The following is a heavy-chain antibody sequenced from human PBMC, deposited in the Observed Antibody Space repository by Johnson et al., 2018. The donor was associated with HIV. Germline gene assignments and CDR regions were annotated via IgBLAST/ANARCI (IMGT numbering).Heavy chain of an antibody. J-gene: IGHJ3*02. D-gene: IGHD3-16*01. CDR1: GFTFDDFG. Sequence: VQLVESGGGVVRPGGSLRLSCAASGFTFDDFGMGWVRPAPGKGLEWVSGINWNGGRTGYADSVKGRFTISRDNAKNSLYLQMNSLRGEDTALYYCARAGGAGRVNGFDMWGQGTMVTVSP. V-gene: IGHV3-20*04. CDR3: ARAGGAGRVNGFDM. CDR2: INWNGGRT.